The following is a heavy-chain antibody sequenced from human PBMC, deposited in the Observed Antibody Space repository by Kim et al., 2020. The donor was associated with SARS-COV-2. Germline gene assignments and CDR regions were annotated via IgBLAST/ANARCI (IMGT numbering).Heavy chain of an antibody. CDR2: ISPDGTTT. CDR1: GFTFSNYW. Sequence: GGSLRLSCAASGFTFSNYWMQWIHQAPGKGLVWVSRISPDGTTTGYADSVKGRFTISRDNAKNTLHLQMNSLRAEDTAVYYCAVNMTKGYFDYWAQGTLVTVSS. J-gene: IGHJ4*02. CDR3: AVNMTKGYFDY. D-gene: IGHD3-22*01. V-gene: IGHV3-74*01.